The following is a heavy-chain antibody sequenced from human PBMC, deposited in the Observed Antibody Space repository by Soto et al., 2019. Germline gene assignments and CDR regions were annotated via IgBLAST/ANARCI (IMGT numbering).Heavy chain of an antibody. V-gene: IGHV3-30-3*01. Sequence: QVQLVESGGGVVQPGGSLRLSCAASGFTFSNYAMHWVRQAPGKGLEWVAVISYDGSKKYYADSVKGRFTISRDNSKNTLYLQMGSLRAEDTAVYYCARDYGHGWGTQLRQYRMDVWGQGTTIIVSS. CDR2: ISYDGSKK. J-gene: IGHJ6*02. D-gene: IGHD1-7*01. CDR3: ARDYGHGWGTQLRQYRMDV. CDR1: GFTFSNYA.